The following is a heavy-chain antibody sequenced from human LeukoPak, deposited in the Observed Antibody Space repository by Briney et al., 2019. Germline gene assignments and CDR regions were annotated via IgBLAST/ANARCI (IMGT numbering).Heavy chain of an antibody. Sequence: PGGPLRLSCVGSGFTFSVHWVRQVPGKGLEWLTFIRHDGTDQHYADSVRGRFTISRDNSKNTVYLQMNSLRPEDTALYYCAKDGNWASVSWGQGTLVTASS. CDR2: IRHDGTDQ. V-gene: IGHV3-30*02. J-gene: IGHJ5*02. CDR1: GFTFS. D-gene: IGHD7-27*01. CDR3: AKDGNWASVS.